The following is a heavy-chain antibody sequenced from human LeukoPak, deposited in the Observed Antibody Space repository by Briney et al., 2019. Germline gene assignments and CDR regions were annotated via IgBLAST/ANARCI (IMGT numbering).Heavy chain of an antibody. D-gene: IGHD3-10*01. CDR2: IYYSGST. J-gene: IGHJ4*02. V-gene: IGHV4-39*07. CDR3: ARDTGSYYNPQPFDY. Sequence: PSETLSLTCTVSGGSISSSSYYWGWIRQPPGKGLEWIGSIYYSGSTYYNPSLKSRVTISVDTSKNQFSLKLSSVTAADTAVYYCARDTGSYYNPQPFDYWGQGTLVTVSS. CDR1: GGSISSSSYY.